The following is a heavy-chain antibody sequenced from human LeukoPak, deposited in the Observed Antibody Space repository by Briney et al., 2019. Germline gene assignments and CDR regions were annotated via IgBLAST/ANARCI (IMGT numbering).Heavy chain of an antibody. Sequence: GGSLRLSCAASGFTFSSYAMSWVRQAPGKGLEWVSAISGSGGSTYYADSVKGRFTISRDNSKNTLYLQMNSLRAEDTAVYYCAKGLRGDYVLHGMDVWGQGTTVTVSS. V-gene: IGHV3-23*01. CDR1: GFTFSSYA. CDR2: ISGSGGST. J-gene: IGHJ6*02. D-gene: IGHD4-17*01. CDR3: AKGLRGDYVLHGMDV.